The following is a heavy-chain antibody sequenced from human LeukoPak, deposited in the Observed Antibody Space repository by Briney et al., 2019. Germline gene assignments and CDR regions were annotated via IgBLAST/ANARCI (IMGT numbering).Heavy chain of an antibody. Sequence: GGSLRLSCAASGFTFSSYWMHWVRQAPGKGLVWVSRINSDGTITTYADSVRGRFTISRDNAKSTLYLQMNSLRAEDTAVYYCASSTQISKYADYWGQGALVTVSS. V-gene: IGHV3-74*01. CDR3: ASSTQISKYADY. CDR2: INSDGTIT. D-gene: IGHD2-2*01. CDR1: GFTFSSYW. J-gene: IGHJ4*02.